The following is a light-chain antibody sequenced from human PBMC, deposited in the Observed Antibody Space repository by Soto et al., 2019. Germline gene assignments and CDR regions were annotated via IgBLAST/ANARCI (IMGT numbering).Light chain of an antibody. Sequence: EIVMTQFPATLSVSLGERATLSCGASQSVRSNLAWYQQKPGQAPRLLIYDASTMAPGIPARLTGSGYGTELSITISSMKYDDFEVYHCQQYGDLPWTFGHGTKVDIK. V-gene: IGKV3-15*01. CDR3: QQYGDLPWT. CDR1: QSVRSN. J-gene: IGKJ1*01. CDR2: DAS.